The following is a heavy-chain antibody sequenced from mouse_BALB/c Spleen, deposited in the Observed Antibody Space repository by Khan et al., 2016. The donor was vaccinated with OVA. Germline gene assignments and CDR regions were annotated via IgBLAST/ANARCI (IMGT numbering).Heavy chain of an antibody. D-gene: IGHD2-12*01. CDR3: ARYEGRSHWYFDG. V-gene: IGHV14-3*02. Sequence: VQLKQSGAELVKPGASVKLSCTASGFTIKDTYMHWVKQRPEQGLEWIGRIYPASDNTYYDAKFQGKATITADTSSNTAYLQLSSLTSEDTAVYDCARYEGRSHWYFDGGGAGTRVTVSS. CDR1: GFTIKDTY. CDR2: IYPASDNT. J-gene: IGHJ1*01.